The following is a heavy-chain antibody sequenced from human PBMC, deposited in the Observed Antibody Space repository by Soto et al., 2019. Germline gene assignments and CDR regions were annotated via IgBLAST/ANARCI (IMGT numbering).Heavy chain of an antibody. V-gene: IGHV3-33*06. CDR3: ANGRIWFGEVPDGMDV. Sequence: QVQLVESGGGVVQPGRSLRLSCAASGFTFSSYGMHWVRQAPGKGLEWVAVIWYDGSNKYYADSVKGRFTISRDNSKNTLYLQMNSLRAEDTAVYYCANGRIWFGEVPDGMDVWGQGTTVTVSS. J-gene: IGHJ6*02. D-gene: IGHD3-10*01. CDR1: GFTFSSYG. CDR2: IWYDGSNK.